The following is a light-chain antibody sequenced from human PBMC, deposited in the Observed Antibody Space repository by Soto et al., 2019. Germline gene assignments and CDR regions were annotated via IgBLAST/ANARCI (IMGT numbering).Light chain of an antibody. V-gene: IGLV2-14*01. CDR3: SSYTSSNTLDVV. CDR2: EVT. CDR1: SSDIGGYDS. Sequence: QSALTQSPSASGSPGQSVTISCTGTSSDIGGYDSVSWYQQHPGKAPKVMIFEVTNRPSGVSNRFSGSKSANTASLTISGLQAEDEATYYCSSYTSSNTLDVVFGGGTKVTVL. J-gene: IGLJ2*01.